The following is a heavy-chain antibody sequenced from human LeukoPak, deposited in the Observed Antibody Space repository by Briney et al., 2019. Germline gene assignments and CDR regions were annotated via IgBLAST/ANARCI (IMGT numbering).Heavy chain of an antibody. CDR1: GYTLTELS. D-gene: IGHD5-12*01. V-gene: IGHV1-24*01. CDR2: FDPEDGET. J-gene: IGHJ4*02. CDR3: ATIGGYSGYTTPLDY. Sequence: GASVKVSCKVSGYTLTELSMHWVRQAPGKGLEWMGGFDPEDGETIYAQKFQGRVTMTEDTSTDTAYMELSSPRSEDTAVYYCATIGGYSGYTTPLDYWGQGTLVTVSS.